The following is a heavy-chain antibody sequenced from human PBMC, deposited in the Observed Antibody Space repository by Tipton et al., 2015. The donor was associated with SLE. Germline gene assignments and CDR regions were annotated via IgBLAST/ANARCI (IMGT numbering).Heavy chain of an antibody. D-gene: IGHD6-13*01. CDR2: MYHSGST. CDR1: GGSIRSHY. CDR3: ARGWYSRNWEWWFDP. V-gene: IGHV4-59*11. J-gene: IGHJ5*02. Sequence: PGLVKPSETLSLTCTVSGGSIRSHYWSWIRQPPGKGLEWFGYMYHSGSTKYNPSLKSRVTISLDTSKNQVSLKLTSVTAADTAVYYCARGWYSRNWEWWFDPWGQGTLVTVSS.